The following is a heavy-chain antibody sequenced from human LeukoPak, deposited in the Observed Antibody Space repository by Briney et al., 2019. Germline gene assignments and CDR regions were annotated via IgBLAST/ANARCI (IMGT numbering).Heavy chain of an antibody. Sequence: PGGSLRLSCAASGFTFSSYGRHWVRQAPGKGLEWVAIIWYDGSNKYYADSVKGRFTISRDNSKNTLYLQMNSLRAEDTAVYYCAKDRRYSYGYGYYYYYMDVWGKGTTVTVSS. J-gene: IGHJ6*03. V-gene: IGHV3-33*06. CDR2: IWYDGSNK. CDR1: GFTFSSYG. D-gene: IGHD5-18*01. CDR3: AKDRRYSYGYGYYYYYMDV.